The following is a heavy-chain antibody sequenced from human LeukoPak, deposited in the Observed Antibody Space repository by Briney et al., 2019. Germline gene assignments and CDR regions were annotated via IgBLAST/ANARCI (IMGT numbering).Heavy chain of an antibody. Sequence: SETLSLTCTVSGGSISSGGYYWSWIRQHPGKGLEWIGYIYYSGSTYYNPSLKSRVTISVDTSKNQFSLKLSSVTAADTAVYYCAGESSGWTKAFDYWGQGTLVIVSS. CDR3: AGESSGWTKAFDY. D-gene: IGHD6-19*01. J-gene: IGHJ4*02. CDR1: GGSISSGGYY. CDR2: IYYSGST. V-gene: IGHV4-31*03.